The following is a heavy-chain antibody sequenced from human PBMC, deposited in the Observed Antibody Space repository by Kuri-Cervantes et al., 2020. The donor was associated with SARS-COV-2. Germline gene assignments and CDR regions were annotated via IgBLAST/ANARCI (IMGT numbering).Heavy chain of an antibody. Sequence: GGSLRLSCAASGFTFSSYAMSWVRQTPGKGLEWVSGMSWNSNNIGYADSVKGRFTVSRDNARNSLYLQMNSLRPEDTAFYYCAKDRAALLGYTFGPDLDYWGQGTQVTVSS. D-gene: IGHD5-18*01. J-gene: IGHJ4*02. CDR1: GFTFSSYA. V-gene: IGHV3-9*01. CDR2: MSWNSNNI. CDR3: AKDRAALLGYTFGPDLDY.